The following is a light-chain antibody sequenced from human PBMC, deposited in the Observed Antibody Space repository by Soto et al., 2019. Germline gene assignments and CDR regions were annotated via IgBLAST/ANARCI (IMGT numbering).Light chain of an antibody. CDR2: DAS. J-gene: IGKJ2*01. CDR3: QQYKSYSYT. CDR1: ESISNW. V-gene: IGKV1-5*01. Sequence: DIQMTQSPSILSASVGDRVAITCRANESISNWLAWYQQKPGKAPQVLIYDASRLVSGVPVRFSGSGSGTEFTLTISSLQPDDLATYYCQQYKSYSYTFGQGTNLEI.